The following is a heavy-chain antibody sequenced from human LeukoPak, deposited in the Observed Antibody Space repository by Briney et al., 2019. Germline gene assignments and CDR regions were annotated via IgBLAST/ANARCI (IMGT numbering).Heavy chain of an antibody. D-gene: IGHD2-15*01. CDR1: GGSISSYY. J-gene: IGHJ4*02. CDR3: AREYCSSSSCYFDY. Sequence: SETLSLTCTVSGGSISSYYWSWIRQPPGKGLEWIGYMSYSGSTNYNPSLKSRVTISLDTSKNQFSLKLTSVTAADTAVYYCAREYCSSSSCYFDYWGQGTLVTVSS. V-gene: IGHV4-59*01. CDR2: MSYSGST.